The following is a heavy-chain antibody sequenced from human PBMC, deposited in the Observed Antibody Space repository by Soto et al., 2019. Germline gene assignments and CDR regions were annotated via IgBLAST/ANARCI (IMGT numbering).Heavy chain of an antibody. CDR2: ISAYNGNT. Sequence: EASVKASCKASGYTFTSYGISWVRQAPGQGLEWMGWISAYNGNTNYAQKLQGRVTMTTDTSTSTAYMELRSLRAEDTAVYYCARDRGGGYSYGNFDYWGQGTLVTVSS. J-gene: IGHJ4*02. CDR1: GYTFTSYG. D-gene: IGHD5-18*01. V-gene: IGHV1-18*01. CDR3: ARDRGGGYSYGNFDY.